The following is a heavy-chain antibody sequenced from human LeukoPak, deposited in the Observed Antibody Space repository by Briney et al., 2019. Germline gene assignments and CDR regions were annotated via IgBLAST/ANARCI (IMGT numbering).Heavy chain of an antibody. CDR1: GFTFSSYW. CDR2: TNRDGSST. D-gene: IGHD3-3*01. CDR3: ARDSVEWYIFDY. J-gene: IGHJ4*02. Sequence: GGSLRLSCAAPGFTFSSYWMHWVRHAPGKGPGWVARTNRDGSSTAYADSVKGRFTISKDNAKNTLYLLMNSLRAEDTAVCYCARDSVEWYIFDYWGQGTLVTVSS. V-gene: IGHV3-74*01.